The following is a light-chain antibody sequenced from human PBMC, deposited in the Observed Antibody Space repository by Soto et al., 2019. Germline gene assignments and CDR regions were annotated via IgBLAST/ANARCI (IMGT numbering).Light chain of an antibody. V-gene: IGLV2-14*01. CDR1: SSDVGGYNY. CDR2: EVS. Sequence: QSALTQPASVSGSPGQSITISCTGTSSDVGGYNYVSWYQQHPGKAPKLMIYEVSNRPSGVSDRFSGSKSGNTASLTISGLGAEDEADYSCSSYTSSSTHVVFGGGAKLTVL. CDR3: SSYTSSSTHVV. J-gene: IGLJ2*01.